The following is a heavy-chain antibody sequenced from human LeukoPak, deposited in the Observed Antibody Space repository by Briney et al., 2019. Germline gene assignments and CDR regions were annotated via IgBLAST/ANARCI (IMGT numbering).Heavy chain of an antibody. Sequence: SETLSLTCAVYGGSFSGYYWSWIRQPPGKGLEWIGVINHSGSTNYNPSLKSRVTISVDTSKNQFSLKLSSVTAADTAVYYCARVTNYDFWSGQGYGMDVWGQGTTVTVSS. CDR1: GGSFSGYY. J-gene: IGHJ6*02. CDR2: INHSGST. D-gene: IGHD3-3*01. CDR3: ARVTNYDFWSGQGYGMDV. V-gene: IGHV4-34*01.